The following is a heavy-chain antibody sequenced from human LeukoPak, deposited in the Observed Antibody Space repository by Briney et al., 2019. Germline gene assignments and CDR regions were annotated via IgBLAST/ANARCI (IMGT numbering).Heavy chain of an antibody. CDR1: GYTFTGYY. CDR3: ARTMVRGKWAFDI. J-gene: IGHJ3*02. V-gene: IGHV1-2*02. CDR2: INPDNADT. Sequence: ASVKVSCKASGYTFTGYYMHWVRQAPGQGLEWMGSINPDNADTNYAQNFQGRVTMTRDTSLNTAYMDLSRLRSDDTAVYYCARTMVRGKWAFDIWGQGTMVTVSS. D-gene: IGHD3-10*01.